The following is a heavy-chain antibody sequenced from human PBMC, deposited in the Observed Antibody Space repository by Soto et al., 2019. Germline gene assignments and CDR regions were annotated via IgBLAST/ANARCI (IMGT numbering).Heavy chain of an antibody. Sequence: GESLKISCKGSGYSFTTYWIGWVRQMPGKGLEWMGIIYPGDSDTRYSPSFQGQVTISADKSISTAYLQWSSLQASDTAMYYCATSIAAAGSRGAYYYYGMDVWGQGTTVTVSS. CDR3: ATSIAAAGSRGAYYYYGMDV. V-gene: IGHV5-51*01. CDR1: GYSFTTYW. J-gene: IGHJ6*02. CDR2: IYPGDSDT. D-gene: IGHD6-13*01.